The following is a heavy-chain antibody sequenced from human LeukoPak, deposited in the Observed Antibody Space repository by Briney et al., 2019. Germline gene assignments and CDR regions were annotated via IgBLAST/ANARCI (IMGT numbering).Heavy chain of an antibody. CDR3: ARHLAGTTENWFAP. V-gene: IGHV4-59*08. CDR2: IYYSGST. D-gene: IGHD1-1*01. Sequence: SETLSLTCTVSGGSISSYYWSWIRQPPGKGLEWIGYIYYSGSTNYNPSLKSRVTISVDTSKTHFSLKLSSVTAADTAVYYCARHLAGTTENWFAPWGQGTLVTVSS. J-gene: IGHJ5*02. CDR1: GGSISSYY.